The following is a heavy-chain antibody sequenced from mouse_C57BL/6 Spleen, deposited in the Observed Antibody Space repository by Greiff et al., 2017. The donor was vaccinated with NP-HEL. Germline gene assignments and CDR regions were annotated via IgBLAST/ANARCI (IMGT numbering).Heavy chain of an antibody. CDR1: GYAFSSYW. J-gene: IGHJ2*01. Sequence: QVQLKESGAELVKPGASVKISCKASGYAFSSYWMNWVKQRPGKGLEWIGQIYPGDGDTNYNGKFKGKATLTADKSSSTAYMQLSSLTSEDSAVYFCARWRLRDYFDYWGQGTTLTVSS. CDR3: ARWRLRDYFDY. D-gene: IGHD3-2*02. CDR2: IYPGDGDT. V-gene: IGHV1-80*01.